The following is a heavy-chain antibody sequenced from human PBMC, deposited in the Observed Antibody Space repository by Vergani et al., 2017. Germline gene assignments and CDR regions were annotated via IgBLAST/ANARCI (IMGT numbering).Heavy chain of an antibody. CDR2: ISAYNGNT. J-gene: IGHJ3*02. CDR3: ARDMTTVLQASETFDI. V-gene: IGHV1-18*01. D-gene: IGHD4-11*01. CDR1: GYTFTSYV. Sequence: QLLQSGAEVKKPGASVKVSCKASGYTFTSYVISWVRQAPGQGLEWMGWISAYNGNTNYAQKLQGRVTMTTDTSTSKAYMELRSLRSDDTAVYYCARDMTTVLQASETFDIWGQGTMVTVSS.